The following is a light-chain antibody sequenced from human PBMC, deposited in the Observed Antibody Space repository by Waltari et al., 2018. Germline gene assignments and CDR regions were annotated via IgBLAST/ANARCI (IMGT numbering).Light chain of an antibody. Sequence: AIRMTQSPSSLSASTGDRVTITCRASQDVSSYVAWYQQKPGKVPKLLIYAASTLQSGVPSRFSGSGSGTKFSLTIACLQSDDFAVYYCQQYYTYPVAFGGGAKVEVK. V-gene: IGKV1-8*01. J-gene: IGKJ4*01. CDR3: QQYYTYPVA. CDR2: AAS. CDR1: QDVSSY.